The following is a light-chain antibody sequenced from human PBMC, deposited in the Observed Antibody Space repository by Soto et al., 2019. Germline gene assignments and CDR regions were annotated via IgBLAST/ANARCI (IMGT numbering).Light chain of an antibody. CDR2: EVS. V-gene: IGLV2-14*01. CDR1: SSNVGGYTY. CDR3: SSYTSSSTLV. J-gene: IGLJ2*01. Sequence: QSVLTQPPSGSGSPGQSITISCTGTSSNVGGYTYDSWYQQHPGKAPKLMIYEVSNRPSGVSNLFSGSHSGNTASLTIAVLHDEDEADYYCSSYTSSSTLVFGTGTKLTVL.